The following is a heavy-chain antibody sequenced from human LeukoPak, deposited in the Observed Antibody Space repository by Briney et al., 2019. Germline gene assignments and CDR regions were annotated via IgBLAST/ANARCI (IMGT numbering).Heavy chain of an antibody. CDR3: ARDRYYYDSSGYYPLDY. CDR1: GGSISSSSYY. CDR2: IYYSGST. Sequence: SETLSLTCTVSGGSISSSSYYWGCIRQPPGKGLEWIGSIYYSGSTNYNPSLKSRVTISVDTSKNQFSLKLSSVTAADTAVYYCARDRYYYDSSGYYPLDYWGQGTLVTVSS. J-gene: IGHJ4*02. V-gene: IGHV4-39*07. D-gene: IGHD3-22*01.